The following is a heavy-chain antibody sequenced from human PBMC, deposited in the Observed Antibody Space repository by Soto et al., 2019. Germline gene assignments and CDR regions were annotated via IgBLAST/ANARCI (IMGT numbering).Heavy chain of an antibody. V-gene: IGHV6-1*01. CDR2: TYYRSKWYN. CDR3: ARRGIAAAAGAFDI. D-gene: IGHD6-13*01. Sequence: SEAPSLTLDSFGGRVSKKRAALNWIRESPTRGLEWLGRTYYRSKWYNDYAVSVKSRITINPDTSKNQFSLQLNSVTPEDTAVYYCARRGIAAAAGAFDIWGQGTMVTVSS. CDR1: GGRVSKKRAA. J-gene: IGHJ3*02.